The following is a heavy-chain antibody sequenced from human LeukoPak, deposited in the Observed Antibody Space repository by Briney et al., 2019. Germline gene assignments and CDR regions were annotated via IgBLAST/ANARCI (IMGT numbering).Heavy chain of an antibody. Sequence: PSETLSLTCAVSGYSISSGYYWGWIRQSPEKGLEWIGSIYHSGTTYYNPSLKSRVTISIDTSKNQFSLNQNSVTAADTAAYYCAWKYYYDSSGYFYVDQWGQGILVTVSS. CDR3: AWKYYYDSSGYFYVDQ. D-gene: IGHD3-22*01. CDR2: IYHSGTT. J-gene: IGHJ4*02. V-gene: IGHV4-38-2*01. CDR1: GYSISSGYY.